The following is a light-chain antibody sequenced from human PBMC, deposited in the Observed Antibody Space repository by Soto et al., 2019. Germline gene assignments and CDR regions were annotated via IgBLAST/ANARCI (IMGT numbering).Light chain of an antibody. J-gene: IGLJ3*02. V-gene: IGLV2-23*02. Sequence: QSALTQPASVSGSPGQSITISCTGTSNDVGGYNLVSWFQQHPGKAPKLMISEVNKRPSGVSNRFSGSKSANTASLTISGLQAEDVADDYCCSHVGGSSPQWVFGGGTKVTVL. CDR3: CSHVGGSSPQWV. CDR1: SNDVGGYNL. CDR2: EVN.